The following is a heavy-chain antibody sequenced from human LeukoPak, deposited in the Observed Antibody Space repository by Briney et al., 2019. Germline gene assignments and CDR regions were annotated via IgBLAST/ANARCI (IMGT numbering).Heavy chain of an antibody. CDR2: IYLGDSDT. V-gene: IGHV5-51*01. D-gene: IGHD6-19*01. J-gene: IGHJ5*02. CDR1: GYSFTSYW. Sequence: GESLKISCKGSGYSFTSYWIGWVRQMPGKGLEWMGIIYLGDSDTRYSPSFQGQVTISAAKSISTAYLQWSSLKASHTAMYYCARAGLGIAVAGPLNWFDPWGQGTLVTVSS. CDR3: ARAGLGIAVAGPLNWFDP.